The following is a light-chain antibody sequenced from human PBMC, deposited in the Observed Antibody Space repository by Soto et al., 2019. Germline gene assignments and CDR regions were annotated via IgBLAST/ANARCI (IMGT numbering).Light chain of an antibody. CDR2: KAS. CDR1: QSISSW. V-gene: IGKV1-5*03. Sequence: DIQMTQSPSTLSASVGDRVTITCRASQSISSWLAWYQQKPGKAPKLLIYKASSLESGVPSSFSGSGSGTEFTLTISSLQPVDFATYYCQQYNHYPWTFGQGTKVEIK. J-gene: IGKJ1*01. CDR3: QQYNHYPWT.